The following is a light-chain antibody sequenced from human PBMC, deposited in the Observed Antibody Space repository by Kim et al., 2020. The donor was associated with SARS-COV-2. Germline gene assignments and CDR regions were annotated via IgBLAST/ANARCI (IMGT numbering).Light chain of an antibody. V-gene: IGLV3-25*03. J-gene: IGLJ1*01. CDR3: QSADSSGTYV. CDR1: ALPKQY. CDR2: KDS. Sequence: ELTQPPSVSVSPGQTARITCSGDALPKQYAYWYQQKPGQAPVLVIYKDSERPSGIPERFSGSSSGTTVTLTISGVQAEDEADYYCQSADSSGTYVFGTGTKVTVL.